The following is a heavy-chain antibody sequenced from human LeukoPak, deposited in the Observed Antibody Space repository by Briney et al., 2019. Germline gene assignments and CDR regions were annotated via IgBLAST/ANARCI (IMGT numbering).Heavy chain of an antibody. V-gene: IGHV4-34*01. CDR1: GGSFSGYY. D-gene: IGHD3-22*01. CDR2: INHSGST. Sequence: SETLSLTRAVYGGSFSGYYWSWIRQPPGKGLEWIGEINHSGSTNYNPSLKSRVTISVDTSKNQFSLKLSSVTAADTAVYYCARGCDDSSGYYQYYFDYWGQGTLVTVSS. J-gene: IGHJ4*02. CDR3: ARGCDDSSGYYQYYFDY.